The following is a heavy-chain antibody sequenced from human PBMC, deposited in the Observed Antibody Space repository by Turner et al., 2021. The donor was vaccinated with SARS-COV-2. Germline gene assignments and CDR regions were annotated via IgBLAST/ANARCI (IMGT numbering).Heavy chain of an antibody. CDR3: AKGLGGYCSGGSCYSGIVDY. CDR2: ISYDGSNK. CDR1: GFTFRSYG. Sequence: QVQLVESGGGVVQPGRSLRLSCAASGFTFRSYGMHWVRQAPGKGLEWVAVISYDGSNKYYADSVKGRFTISRDNSKNTLYLQMNRLRAEDTAVYYCAKGLGGYCSGGSCYSGIVDYWGQGTLVTVSS. J-gene: IGHJ4*02. D-gene: IGHD2-15*01. V-gene: IGHV3-30*18.